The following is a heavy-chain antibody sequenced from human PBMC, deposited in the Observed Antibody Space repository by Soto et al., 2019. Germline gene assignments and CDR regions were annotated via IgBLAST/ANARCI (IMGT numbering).Heavy chain of an antibody. D-gene: IGHD5-18*01. V-gene: IGHV3-53*01. CDR2: IYSGGST. CDR3: ARGDTAMAPDY. Sequence: PGGSLRLSCAASGFTVSSNYMSWVRQAPGKGLEWVSVIYSGGSTYYADSVKGRFTISRDNSKNTLYLQMNSLRAEDTAVYYCARGDTAMAPDYWGQGTLVTVSS. CDR1: GFTVSSNY. J-gene: IGHJ4*02.